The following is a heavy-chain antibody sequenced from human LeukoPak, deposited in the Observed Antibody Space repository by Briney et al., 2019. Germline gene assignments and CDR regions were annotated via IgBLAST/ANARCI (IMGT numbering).Heavy chain of an antibody. J-gene: IGHJ4*02. D-gene: IGHD7-27*01. CDR3: AKNTALTGEFDS. Sequence: SVKVSCKASGGTFSSYAISWVRQAPGQGLEWMGGIIPIFGTANYAQKFQGRVSLTRDTSISTAYMELSSLRSEDTAVYYCAKNTALTGEFDSWGQGTLVTVSS. CDR2: IIPIFGTA. CDR1: GGTFSSYA. V-gene: IGHV1-69*05.